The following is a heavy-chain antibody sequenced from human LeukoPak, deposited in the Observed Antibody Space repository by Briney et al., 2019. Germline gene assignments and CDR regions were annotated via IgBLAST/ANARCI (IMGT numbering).Heavy chain of an antibody. CDR2: IIPTFGTA. Sequence: SVKVSCKASGGTFSSYAISWVRQAPGQGLEWMGGIIPTFGTANYAQKFQGRVTITADESTSTAYMELSSLRSEDTAAYYCAREGVGSGVYYYYYGMDVWGQGTTVTVSS. D-gene: IGHD3-10*01. V-gene: IGHV1-69*13. CDR3: AREGVGSGVYYYYYGMDV. CDR1: GGTFSSYA. J-gene: IGHJ6*02.